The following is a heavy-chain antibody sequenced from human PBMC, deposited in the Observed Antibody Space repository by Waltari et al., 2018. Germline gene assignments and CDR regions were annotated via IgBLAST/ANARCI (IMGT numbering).Heavy chain of an antibody. J-gene: IGHJ4*02. CDR1: GFTFSSYW. CDR2: IKQDGSEK. D-gene: IGHD6-6*01. Sequence: EVQLVESGGGLVQPGGSLRLSCAASGFTFSSYWMSWVCPAPGKGLEWVANIKQDGSEKYYVDSVKGRFTISRDNAKNSLYLQMNSLRAEDTAVYYCARARRYSSSPSDYWGQGTLVTVSS. CDR3: ARARRYSSSPSDY. V-gene: IGHV3-7*04.